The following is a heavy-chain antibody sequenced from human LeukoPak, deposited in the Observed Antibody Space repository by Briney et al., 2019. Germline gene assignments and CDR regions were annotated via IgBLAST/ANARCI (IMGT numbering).Heavy chain of an antibody. J-gene: IGHJ4*02. CDR3: ARNHYDSSGYYGPGDY. Sequence: PGGSLRLSCAASGFTLSSFAMYWVRQAPGKGLEWVAVISYDGSNKYYADSVKGRFTVSRDNSKNTLYLQMNSLRAEDTAVYYCARNHYDSSGYYGPGDYWGQGTLVTVSS. CDR1: GFTLSSFA. D-gene: IGHD3-22*01. V-gene: IGHV3-30-3*01. CDR2: ISYDGSNK.